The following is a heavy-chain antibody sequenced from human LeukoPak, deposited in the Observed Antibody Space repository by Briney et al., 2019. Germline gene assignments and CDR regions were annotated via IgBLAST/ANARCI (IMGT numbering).Heavy chain of an antibody. CDR3: AREPPGGSHAVDY. CDR1: GFTFSTYG. Sequence: GGSLRLSCAASGFTFSTYGMHWVRQAPGKGLEWVTFIWYDGSNKYYADSVKGRFTISRDNSKNILYLQMNSLRAEDTAVYYCAREPPGGSHAVDYWGQGTLVTVSS. J-gene: IGHJ4*02. D-gene: IGHD1-26*01. CDR2: IWYDGSNK. V-gene: IGHV3-33*01.